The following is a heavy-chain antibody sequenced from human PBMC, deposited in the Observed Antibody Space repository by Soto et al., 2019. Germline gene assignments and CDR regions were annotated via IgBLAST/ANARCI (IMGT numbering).Heavy chain of an antibody. CDR3: AKDLDIVATIRAFDI. Sequence: GGSLRLSCAASGFTFSSYAMSWVRQAPGKGLEWVSAISGSGGSTYYADSVKGRFTISRDNSKNTLYLQMNRLRAEDTAVYHCAKDLDIVATIRAFDIWGQGTMVTVSS. J-gene: IGHJ3*02. CDR1: GFTFSSYA. V-gene: IGHV3-23*01. D-gene: IGHD5-12*01. CDR2: ISGSGGST.